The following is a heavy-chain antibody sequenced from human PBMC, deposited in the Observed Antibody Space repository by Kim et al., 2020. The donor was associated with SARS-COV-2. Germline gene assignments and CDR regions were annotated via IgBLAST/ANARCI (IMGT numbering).Heavy chain of an antibody. CDR3: ARDRKAKAAGYYESNWFDP. CDR1: GFTFSSYA. V-gene: IGHV3-30*04. Sequence: GGSLRLSCAASGFTFSSYAMHWVRQAPGKGLEWVAVISYDGSNKYYADSVKGRFTISRDNSKNTLYLQMNSLRAEDTAVYYCARDRKAKAAGYYESNWFDPWGQGTLVTVSS. D-gene: IGHD3-22*01. CDR2: ISYDGSNK. J-gene: IGHJ5*02.